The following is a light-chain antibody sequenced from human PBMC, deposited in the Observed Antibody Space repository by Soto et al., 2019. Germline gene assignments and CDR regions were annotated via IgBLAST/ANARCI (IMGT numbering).Light chain of an antibody. Sequence: IVLTQSPGTLSLSPGERATLSCRASQSVNNKYLAWYQQKPGQAPRLPIYGASARATGIPAKFSGSGSGTEFTPTISSLHSEDFAVYYCHQRSNWPRTFGQGTKVDIK. CDR1: QSVNNKY. CDR2: GAS. J-gene: IGKJ1*01. CDR3: HQRSNWPRT. V-gene: IGKV3D-20*02.